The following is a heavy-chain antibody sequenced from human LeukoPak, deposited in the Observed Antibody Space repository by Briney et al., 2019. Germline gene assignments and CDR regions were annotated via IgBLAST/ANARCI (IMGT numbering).Heavy chain of an antibody. CDR2: IIPILGIV. CDR3: ARGAPGGTTGTHAFDI. D-gene: IGHD1-1*01. J-gene: IGHJ3*02. Sequence: SVKVSCKASGGTFSSYAVSWVRQAPGQGLEWMGRIIPILGIVNYAQKFQGRVTITADKSASTAYMELSSLRSEDTAVYYCARGAPGGTTGTHAFDIWGQGTMVTVSS. V-gene: IGHV1-69*04. CDR1: GGTFSSYA.